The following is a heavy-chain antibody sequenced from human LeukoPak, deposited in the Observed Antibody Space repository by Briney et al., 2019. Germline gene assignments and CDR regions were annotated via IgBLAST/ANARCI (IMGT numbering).Heavy chain of an antibody. CDR2: IYSKTDGGTT. Sequence: GGSLRLSCAVSGFTFNNAWMSWVRQAPGKGLEWVGRIYSKTDGGTTDYAAPVKGRFTISGDDSKTTLYLQMNSLKTEGTAVYYCTTYSSGSFGYWGQGTLVTVSS. CDR3: TTYSSGSFGY. V-gene: IGHV3-15*01. J-gene: IGHJ4*02. D-gene: IGHD3-22*01. CDR1: GFTFNNAW.